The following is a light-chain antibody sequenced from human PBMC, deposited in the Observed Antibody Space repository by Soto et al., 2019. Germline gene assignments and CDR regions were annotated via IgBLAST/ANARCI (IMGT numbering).Light chain of an antibody. CDR3: QQYGNSPFT. V-gene: IGKV3-20*01. CDR1: QSVSSSY. CDR2: GES. J-gene: IGKJ3*01. Sequence: EIVLTQSPGTLSLSPGERDTLSCRASQSVSSSYLAWYQQKPGQAPRLLIYGESSWATGIPDRLSGSGSGKDFTITISRLEPEDFAMYYCQQYGNSPFTLGSGTKVDLK.